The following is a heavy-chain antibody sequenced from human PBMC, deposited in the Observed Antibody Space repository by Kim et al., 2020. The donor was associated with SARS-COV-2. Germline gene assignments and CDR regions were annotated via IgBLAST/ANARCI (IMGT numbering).Heavy chain of an antibody. Sequence: ASVKVSCKASGYTFTSYDINWVRQATGQGLEWMGWMNPNSGNTGYAQKFQGRVTMTRNTSISTAYMELSSLRAEDTAVYYCARGPWFGELSPIDYCGQGTLVTVSS. CDR1: GYTFTSYD. V-gene: IGHV1-8*01. J-gene: IGHJ4*02. CDR3: ARGPWFGELSPIDY. D-gene: IGHD3-10*01. CDR2: MNPNSGNT.